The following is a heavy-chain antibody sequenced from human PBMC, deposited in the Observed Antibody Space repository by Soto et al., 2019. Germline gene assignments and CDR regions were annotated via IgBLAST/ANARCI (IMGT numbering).Heavy chain of an antibody. CDR1: GFTFSSYA. CDR2: ISGSGGST. D-gene: IGHD2-8*01. Sequence: GGSLRLSCAASGFTFSSYAMSWVRQAPGKGLEWVSAISGSGGSTYYADSVKGRFTISRDNSKNTLYLQMNSLRAEDTAVYYCAKDRPHIVLMVYAIRTHDALDIWGQGTMVTVSS. J-gene: IGHJ3*02. CDR3: AKDRPHIVLMVYAIRTHDALDI. V-gene: IGHV3-23*01.